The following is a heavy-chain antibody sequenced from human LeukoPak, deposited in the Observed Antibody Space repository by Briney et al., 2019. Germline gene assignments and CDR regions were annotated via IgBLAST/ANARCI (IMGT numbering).Heavy chain of an antibody. CDR1: GGSISSGDYY. V-gene: IGHV4-30-4*01. CDR2: IYYSGSA. D-gene: IGHD3/OR15-3a*01. Sequence: SQTLSLTCTVSGGSISSGDYYWSWIRQPPGKGLEWIGFIYYSGSAYYNPSLKSRVTISVDTSNNQFSLKLSSVTAADTAVYYCARGDSSDYWAREPWSPSPQ. CDR3: ARGDSSDY. J-gene: IGHJ4*02.